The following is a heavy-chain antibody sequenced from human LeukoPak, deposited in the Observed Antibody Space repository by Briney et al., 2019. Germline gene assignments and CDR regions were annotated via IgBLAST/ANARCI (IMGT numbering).Heavy chain of an antibody. CDR3: ARGGTATYYFDY. CDR1: GFTFSSYW. CDR2: IKLDGSEK. V-gene: IGHV3-7*01. D-gene: IGHD3-16*01. J-gene: IGHJ4*02. Sequence: GGSLRLSCAASGFTFSSYWMSWVRQAPGKGLEWGANIKLDGSEKNYVDSVRGRFTISRDNAKNSVYLQMNSLRAEDTAVYYCARGGTATYYFDYWGQGTLVTVSS.